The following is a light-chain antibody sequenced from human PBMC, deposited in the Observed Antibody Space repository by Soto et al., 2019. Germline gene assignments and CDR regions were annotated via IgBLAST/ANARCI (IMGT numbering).Light chain of an antibody. Sequence: QSVLTQPPSASGTPGQRVTISCSGSSSNIGSNTVNWYQQLPGTAPKLLIYSNNQRPSGVPDRFSGSKSGTSASLAISGRQSEDEDDYYCAAWDDSLNGHVVFGGGTKLTVL. J-gene: IGLJ2*01. CDR2: SNN. V-gene: IGLV1-44*01. CDR3: AAWDDSLNGHVV. CDR1: SSNIGSNT.